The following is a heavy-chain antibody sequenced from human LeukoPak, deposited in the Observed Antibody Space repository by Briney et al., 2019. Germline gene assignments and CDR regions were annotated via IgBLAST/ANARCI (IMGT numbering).Heavy chain of an antibody. D-gene: IGHD6-25*01. J-gene: IGHJ6*03. Sequence: GASVKVSCKASGYTFTSYDINWVRQATGQGLEWMGIINPSGGSTSYAQKFQGRVTMTRDMSTSTGYMELSSLRSEDTAVYYCARVRLLGYYYYYMDVWGKGTTVTISS. V-gene: IGHV1-46*01. CDR3: ARVRLLGYYYYYMDV. CDR1: GYTFTSYD. CDR2: INPSGGST.